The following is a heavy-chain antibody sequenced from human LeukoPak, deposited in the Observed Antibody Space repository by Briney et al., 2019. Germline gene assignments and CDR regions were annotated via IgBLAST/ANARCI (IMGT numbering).Heavy chain of an antibody. D-gene: IGHD6-13*01. CDR2: IRSKVYGGTT. Sequence: PGGSLRLSCAASEFSVGSNYMTWVRQAPGKGLEWVGLIRSKVYGGTTEYAASVKGRFTISRDDSKSIAYLQMNSLKTEDTAVYYCTAHSSSWPYNWFDPWGQGTLVTVSS. CDR3: TAHSSSWPYNWFDP. J-gene: IGHJ5*02. V-gene: IGHV3-49*04. CDR1: EFSVGSNY.